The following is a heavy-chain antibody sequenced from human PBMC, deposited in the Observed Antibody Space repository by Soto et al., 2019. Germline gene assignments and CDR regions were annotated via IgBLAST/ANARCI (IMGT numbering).Heavy chain of an antibody. V-gene: IGHV4-30-4*01. Sequence: VQLQGSGPGLLKPSQTLSLTCTVSGASVNTGDYYWSYIRQPPGKGLEWLGYILYSGDTYYNPTLKSRATRSLNTSRNQFSLTLNSVTDADTALYYCVGTGTTDDFWGQGTLVTGSS. D-gene: IGHD1-7*01. CDR2: ILYSGDT. CDR3: VGTGTTDDF. J-gene: IGHJ1*01. CDR1: GASVNTGDYY.